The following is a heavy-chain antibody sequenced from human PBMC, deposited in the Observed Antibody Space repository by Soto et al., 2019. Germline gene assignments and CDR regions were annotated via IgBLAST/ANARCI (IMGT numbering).Heavy chain of an antibody. CDR3: ARGKPNSSSWYSTGDYYYYYMDV. J-gene: IGHJ6*03. CDR1: GGSFSGYY. D-gene: IGHD6-13*01. CDR2: INHSGST. V-gene: IGHV4-34*01. Sequence: SETLSLTCAVYGGSFSGYYWSWIRQPPGKGLEWIGEINHSGSTNYNPSLKSRLTMSVDTYKGQFSLKLNSVTAADTAVYYCARGKPNSSSWYSTGDYYYYYMDVWDKGTTVTVSS.